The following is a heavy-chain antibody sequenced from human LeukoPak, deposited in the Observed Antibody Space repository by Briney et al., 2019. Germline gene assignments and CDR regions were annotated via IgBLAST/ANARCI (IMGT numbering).Heavy chain of an antibody. Sequence: MASETLSLTCAVYGGSFSGYYWSWIRQPPGKGLEWIGEINHSGSTNYNPSLKSRVTISVDTSKNQFSLKLSSVTAADTAVYYYARHKPYYYGSGSLNWFDPWGQGTLVTVSS. V-gene: IGHV4-34*01. CDR3: ARHKPYYYGSGSLNWFDP. CDR2: INHSGST. J-gene: IGHJ5*02. D-gene: IGHD3-10*01. CDR1: GGSFSGYY.